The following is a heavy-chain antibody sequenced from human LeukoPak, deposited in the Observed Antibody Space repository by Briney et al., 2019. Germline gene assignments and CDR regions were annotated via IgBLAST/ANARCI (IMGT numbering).Heavy chain of an antibody. CDR3: ARRENYYDSSGYSPRAFDI. V-gene: IGHV1-69*06. CDR2: IIPIFGTA. J-gene: IGHJ3*02. CDR1: RGTFSSYA. D-gene: IGHD3-22*01. Sequence: SVTVSCKASRGTFSSYAISWVRQAPGQGLEWMGGIIPIFGTANYAQKFRGRVTITADKSTSTAYMDLSSLRSEDTAVYYCARRENYYDSSGYSPRAFDIWGQGTMVTVSS.